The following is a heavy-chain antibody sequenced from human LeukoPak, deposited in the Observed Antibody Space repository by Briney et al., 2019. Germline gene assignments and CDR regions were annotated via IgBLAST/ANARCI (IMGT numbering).Heavy chain of an antibody. CDR3: AREEDNDFWSGYYTG. Sequence: GGSLRLSCAASGFTFSSYWMSWVRQAPGKGLEWVANIKQDGSEKYYVDSVKGRFTISRDNAKNSLYLQMNSLRAEDTAVYYCAREEDNDFWSGYYTGWGRGTLVTVSS. V-gene: IGHV3-7*01. CDR1: GFTFSSYW. CDR2: IKQDGSEK. J-gene: IGHJ4*02. D-gene: IGHD3-3*01.